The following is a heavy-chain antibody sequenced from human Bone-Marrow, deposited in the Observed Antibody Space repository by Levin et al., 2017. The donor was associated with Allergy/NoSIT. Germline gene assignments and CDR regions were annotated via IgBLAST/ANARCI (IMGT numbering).Heavy chain of an antibody. V-gene: IGHV2-5*02. CDR2: IYWDDDK. CDR1: GFSLTTSGVG. J-gene: IGHJ4*02. Sequence: SGPTLVKPTHTLTLTCGFSGFSLTTSGVGVAWIRQPPGKALEWLALIYWDDDKRYSPSLKSRLTITKDASKNQVVLTMTNMDPVDTATYFCEQLNCSNMSCFRYYFATWGQGTLVTVSS. CDR3: EQLNCSNMSCFRYYFAT. D-gene: IGHD3-16*01.